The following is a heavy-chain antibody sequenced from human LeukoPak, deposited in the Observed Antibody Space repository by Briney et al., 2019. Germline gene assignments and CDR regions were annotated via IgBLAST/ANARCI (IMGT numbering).Heavy chain of an antibody. CDR3: ATLPPSSYDILTGYAFDI. CDR1: GYSFTSYW. J-gene: IGHJ3*02. D-gene: IGHD3-9*01. Sequence: GESLKISCKGSGYSFTSYWIGWVRQMPGKGLEWMGIIYPGDSDTRYSPSFQGQVTISADRSISTAYLPWSSLKASDTAMYYCATLPPSSYDILTGYAFDIWGQGTMVTVSS. V-gene: IGHV5-51*01. CDR2: IYPGDSDT.